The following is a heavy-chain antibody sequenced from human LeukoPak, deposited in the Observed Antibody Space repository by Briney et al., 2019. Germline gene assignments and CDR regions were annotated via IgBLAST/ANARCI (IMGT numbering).Heavy chain of an antibody. V-gene: IGHV1-2*02. CDR3: ARDHAYNYAFDY. CDR1: GYTFTDYY. Sequence: ASVKVSCKSSGYTFTDYYLHWVRQAPGQGLEWMGWITPKTGGTNYAQKFQGRVTMTRDTSISTAYMELSGLRSDDTALYYCARDHAYNYAFDYWGQGTLVAVSS. D-gene: IGHD5-18*01. CDR2: ITPKTGGT. J-gene: IGHJ4*02.